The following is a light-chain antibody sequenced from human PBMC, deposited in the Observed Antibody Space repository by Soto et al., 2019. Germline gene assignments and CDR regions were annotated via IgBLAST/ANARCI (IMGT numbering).Light chain of an antibody. V-gene: IGLV2-14*01. CDR3: NSYTSKSTGV. CDR1: SSDVGGYNY. Sequence: QSALTQPASVSGSPGQSITISCTGTSSDVGGYNYVSWYQHHPGKAPKLIISEVSNRPSGVSNRFSGSKSGHTASLTISGLQAEDEADYYCNSYTSKSTGVFGTGTKLTVL. J-gene: IGLJ1*01. CDR2: EVS.